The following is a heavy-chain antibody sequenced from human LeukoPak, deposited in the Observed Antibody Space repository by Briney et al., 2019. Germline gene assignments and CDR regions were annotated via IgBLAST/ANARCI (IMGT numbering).Heavy chain of an antibody. D-gene: IGHD6-13*01. CDR1: GFILSTYG. CDR3: ERQQQQGWYLDH. Sequence: PGGSLRLSCAASGFILSTYGMQWVRQAPGKGLEGVAVILYDGSNEYYADSVKGRFTISRDTSRNTLYLQMNTLRADDAALYYCERQQQQGWYLDHWGKETLATVP. CDR2: ILYDGSNE. V-gene: IGHV3-30*01. J-gene: IGHJ4*02.